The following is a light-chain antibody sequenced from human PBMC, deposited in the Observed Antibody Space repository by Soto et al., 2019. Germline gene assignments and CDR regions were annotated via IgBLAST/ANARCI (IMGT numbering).Light chain of an antibody. Sequence: QSALTQPRSVSGSPGQSVTISCTGTSSDVGGYNYVSWYQQHPGKAPKLMIYDVSKRPSGVPDRFSGSKSGNTASLTISGLQAEDEADYYCCSYAGSYGGVFGPGTKLTVL. CDR1: SSDVGGYNY. CDR2: DVS. J-gene: IGLJ1*01. CDR3: CSYAGSYGGV. V-gene: IGLV2-11*01.